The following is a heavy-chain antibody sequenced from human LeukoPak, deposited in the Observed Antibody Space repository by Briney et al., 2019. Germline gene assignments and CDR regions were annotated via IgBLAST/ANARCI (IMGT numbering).Heavy chain of an antibody. D-gene: IGHD2-2*01. CDR1: GFTFSSYG. CDR2: MWYDGSNK. CDR3: ARDRGVPAATAFDY. Sequence: GGSLRLSCAASGFTFSSYGMHWVRQAPGKGLEWVAVMWYDGSNKYYADSVKGRFTISRDNSKNTLYLQVNSLRAEDTAVYYCARDRGVPAATAFDYWGQGTLVTVSS. V-gene: IGHV3-33*01. J-gene: IGHJ4*02.